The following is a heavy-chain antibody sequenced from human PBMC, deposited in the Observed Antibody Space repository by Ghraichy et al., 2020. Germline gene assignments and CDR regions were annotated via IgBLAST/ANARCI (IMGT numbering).Heavy chain of an antibody. CDR3: AKDRYYYDSSDAFDI. V-gene: IGHV3-23*01. J-gene: IGHJ3*02. D-gene: IGHD3-22*01. Sequence: GGSLRLSCAASGFTFSSYAMSWVRQAPGKGLEWVSAISGSGGSTYYADSVKGRFTISRDNSKNTLYLQMNSLRAKDTAVYYCAKDRYYYDSSDAFDIWGQGTMVTVSS. CDR2: ISGSGGST. CDR1: GFTFSSYA.